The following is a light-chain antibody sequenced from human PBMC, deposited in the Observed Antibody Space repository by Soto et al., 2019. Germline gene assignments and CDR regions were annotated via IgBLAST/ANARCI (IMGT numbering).Light chain of an antibody. CDR2: GAS. CDR3: QQYNNWPPIT. Sequence: EIVMTQSPATLSVSPGDRATLSCRASQSVSSNLAWYQHKIGQAPRLLIYGASTRATGIPARFSGSGSGTEFTLTISSLQSEDFAVYSCQQYNNWPPITFGQGTRLEIK. J-gene: IGKJ5*01. V-gene: IGKV3-15*01. CDR1: QSVSSN.